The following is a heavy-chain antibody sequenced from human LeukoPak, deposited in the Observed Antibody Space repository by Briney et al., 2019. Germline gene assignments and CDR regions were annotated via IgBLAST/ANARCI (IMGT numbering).Heavy chain of an antibody. D-gene: IGHD2-2*02. CDR2: INPNSGGT. CDR1: GYTFTGYY. CDR3: ARARYASNSLGYCSSTSCYTGFDY. J-gene: IGHJ4*02. V-gene: IGHV1-2*02. Sequence: GASVKVSCKASGYTFTGYYMHWVRQAPGQGLEWMGWINPNSGGTNYAQKFQGRVTMTRDTSISTAYMELSRLRSDDTAVYYCARARYASNSLGYCSSTSCYTGFDYWGQGTLVTVSS.